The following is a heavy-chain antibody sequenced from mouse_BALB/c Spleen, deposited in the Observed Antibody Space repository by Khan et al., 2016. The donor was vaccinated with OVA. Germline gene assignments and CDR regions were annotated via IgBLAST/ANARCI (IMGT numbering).Heavy chain of an antibody. CDR1: GYTFTDYV. V-gene: IGHV1-77*01. CDR3: ARGGYSVFAY. D-gene: IGHD1-1*01. J-gene: IGHJ3*01. CDR2: IYPGSGST. Sequence: QVQLQQSGPELVKPGASVKMSCKASGYTFTDYVINWVKQRTGQGLEWIGDIYPGSGSTYYTEKFKGKAKLTADKSSNTHYMQLSSLTFEDSAVYFCARGGYSVFAYWGQGTLVTVSA.